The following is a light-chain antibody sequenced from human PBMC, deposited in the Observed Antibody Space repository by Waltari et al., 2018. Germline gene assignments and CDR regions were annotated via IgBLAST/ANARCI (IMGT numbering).Light chain of an antibody. CDR3: QSSDSNNHVV. J-gene: IGLJ2*01. V-gene: IGLV6-57*02. Sequence: NFMLTQPHSVSESPGKTVTISCTGSVGSVASNFVQWYQQRPGSAPSSVIYEDNQRPSGVPDRFSGSIDRSSNSASLTISGLKTEDEADYYCQSSDSNNHVVFGGGTKLTVL. CDR2: EDN. CDR1: VGSVASNF.